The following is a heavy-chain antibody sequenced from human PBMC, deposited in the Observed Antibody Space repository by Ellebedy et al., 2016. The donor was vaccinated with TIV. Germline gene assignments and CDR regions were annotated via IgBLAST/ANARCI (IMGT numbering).Heavy chain of an antibody. CDR1: GFTFSSNG. J-gene: IGHJ4*02. CDR2: ISYDGSKT. CDR3: ARRTTSMAAYYFDC. V-gene: IGHV3-30*03. D-gene: IGHD5-18*01. Sequence: GESLKISCAASGFTFSSNGMHWVRQAPGKGLEWVALISYDGSKTYYADSVKGRFTISRDNSKNTLYLQMNSLRAEDTAVYYCARRTTSMAAYYFDCWGQGALVTVSS.